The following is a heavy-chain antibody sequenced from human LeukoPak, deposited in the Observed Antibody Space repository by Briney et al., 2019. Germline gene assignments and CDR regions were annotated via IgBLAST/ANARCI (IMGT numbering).Heavy chain of an antibody. CDR3: ARGQKDGDGYYFVY. J-gene: IGHJ4*02. D-gene: IGHD4-17*01. CDR1: GGSMSSGSCY. CDR2: IYISGST. Sequence: SQTLSLTCTVYGGSMSSGSCYWGWIRQPAGKGLEWIGRIYISGSTNYNPSLKSRVTISVDTSKNQFSLKLSSVTTADTAVYCCARGQKDGDGYYFVYWGQGTLVTVPS. V-gene: IGHV4-61*02.